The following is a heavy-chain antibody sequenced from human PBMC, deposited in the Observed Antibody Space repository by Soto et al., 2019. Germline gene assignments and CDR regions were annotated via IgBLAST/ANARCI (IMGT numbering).Heavy chain of an antibody. CDR1: GFIVSDTY. CDR3: AREPRYCRGGSCSITGDAYDI. Sequence: EVQLVESGGGLVQPGGSLRLSCTASGFIVSDTYVNWVRQAPGKGLEWVSVISNRGDTHYADSVRGRFSLSRDISDNTLHFQMNNLRVDDTAVYYCAREPRYCRGGSCSITGDAYDIWGQGTMVTVSS. CDR2: ISNRGDT. D-gene: IGHD2-15*01. V-gene: IGHV3-66*01. J-gene: IGHJ3*02.